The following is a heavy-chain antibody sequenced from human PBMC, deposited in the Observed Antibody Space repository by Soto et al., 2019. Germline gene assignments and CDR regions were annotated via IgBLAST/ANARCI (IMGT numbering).Heavy chain of an antibody. J-gene: IGHJ5*02. CDR2: IRSKANSYAT. V-gene: IGHV3-73*02. CDR3: TRLEVAAAGDNWFDP. Sequence: EVQLVESGGGLVQPGGSLKLSCAASGFTFSGSAMHWVRQASGKGLEWVGRIRSKANSYATAYAASVKGRFTISRDDSKTKAYLQMNGLKTENTAVYYGTRLEVAAAGDNWFDPRGQGTLVAVSS. CDR1: GFTFSGSA. D-gene: IGHD6-13*01.